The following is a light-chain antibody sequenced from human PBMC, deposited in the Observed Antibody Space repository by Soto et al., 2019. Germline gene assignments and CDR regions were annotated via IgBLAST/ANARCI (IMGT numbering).Light chain of an antibody. CDR1: QSVGTW. V-gene: IGKV1D-16*01. CDR2: AAS. CDR3: QQYKAYPHT. J-gene: IGKJ4*01. Sequence: DIQLTQSPSSLAASVGDRVTITCRASQSVGTWLGWYQQKPDRAPKSLIYAASKLQNGVPSRFNGSGSGTDFTLTIDSLQPEDVGTYYCQQYKAYPHTFGGATKVEI.